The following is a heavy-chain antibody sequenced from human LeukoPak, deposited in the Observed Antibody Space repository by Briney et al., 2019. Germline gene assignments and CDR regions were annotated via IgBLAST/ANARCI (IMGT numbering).Heavy chain of an antibody. CDR2: INHSGST. J-gene: IGHJ3*02. Sequence: YPSETLSLTCSVPGGFISSYYWSWIRQPPGKGLEWIGEINHSGSTNYNPSLKNRVTISVDTSKNQFSLKLSSVTAADTAVYYCAARSSGYYFDAFDIWGQGTMVTVSS. CDR1: GGFISSYY. D-gene: IGHD3-22*01. V-gene: IGHV4-34*01. CDR3: AARSSGYYFDAFDI.